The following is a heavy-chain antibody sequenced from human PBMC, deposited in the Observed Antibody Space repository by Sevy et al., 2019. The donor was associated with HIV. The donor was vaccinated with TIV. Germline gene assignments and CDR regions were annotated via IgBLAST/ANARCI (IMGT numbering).Heavy chain of an antibody. CDR1: GFDFSSHW. J-gene: IGHJ4*02. CDR3: ATPRFDF. CDR2: MNTDGSST. V-gene: IGHV3-74*01. Sequence: GGSLRLSCEASGFDFSSHWMQWVRQAPGKGVVWVSRMNTDGSSTNYADSVKGRFTISRDNAKNTLYLEMNNRRDEDTALYYCATPRFDFWGPGTLVTVSS.